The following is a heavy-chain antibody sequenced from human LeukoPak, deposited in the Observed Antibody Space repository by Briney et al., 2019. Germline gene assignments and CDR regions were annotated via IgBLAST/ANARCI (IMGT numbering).Heavy chain of an antibody. CDR1: GFTFSSYG. CDR2: ISGSGGST. Sequence: GGSLRLSCAASGFTFSSYGMSWVRQAPGKGLEWVSAISGSGGSTYYADSVKGRFTISRDNSKNTLYLQMNSLRAEDTAVYYCAKDRGYSSSSDWFDPWGQGTLVTVSS. J-gene: IGHJ5*02. D-gene: IGHD6-6*01. CDR3: AKDRGYSSSSDWFDP. V-gene: IGHV3-23*01.